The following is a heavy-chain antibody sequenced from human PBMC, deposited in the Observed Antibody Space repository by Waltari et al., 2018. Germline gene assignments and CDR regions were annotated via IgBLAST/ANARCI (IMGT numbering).Heavy chain of an antibody. CDR2: IYYSGST. Sequence: QVQLQESGPGLVKPSETLSLTCTVSGGSISRYYWSWIRQPPGKGLEWIGYIYYSGSTNYNPSLKSRVTISVDTSKNQFSLKLSSVTAADTAVYYCARLSSGYFMDVWGKGTTVTVSS. V-gene: IGHV4-59*01. CDR1: GGSISRYY. D-gene: IGHD3-22*01. J-gene: IGHJ6*04. CDR3: ARLSSGYFMDV.